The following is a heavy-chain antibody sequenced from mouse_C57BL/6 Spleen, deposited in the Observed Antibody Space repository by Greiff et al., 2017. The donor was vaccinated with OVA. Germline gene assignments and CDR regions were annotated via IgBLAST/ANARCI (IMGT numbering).Heavy chain of an antibody. Sequence: EVHLVESGGGLVKPGGSLKLSCAASGFTFSDYGMHWVRQAPEKGLEWVAYISSGSSTIYYADTVKGRFTISRDNAKNTLFLQMTSLRSEDTAMYYCAKDLDAMDYWGQGTSVTVSS. V-gene: IGHV5-17*01. CDR3: AKDLDAMDY. CDR1: GFTFSDYG. J-gene: IGHJ4*01. CDR2: ISSGSSTI.